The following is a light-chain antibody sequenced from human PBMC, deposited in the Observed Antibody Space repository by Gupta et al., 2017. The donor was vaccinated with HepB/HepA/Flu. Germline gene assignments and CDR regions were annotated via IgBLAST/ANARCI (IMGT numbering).Light chain of an antibody. Sequence: SYELTQPPSVSVSPGQTASITCSGGKLGDKYACWYQQKPGQSPVLVIYQDSKRPAGIPGRFSGSNSGNTATLTISGTQAMDEADYYCQAWDSSIYVVFGGGTKLTVL. CDR1: KLGDKY. CDR2: QDS. V-gene: IGLV3-1*01. CDR3: QAWDSSIYVV. J-gene: IGLJ2*01.